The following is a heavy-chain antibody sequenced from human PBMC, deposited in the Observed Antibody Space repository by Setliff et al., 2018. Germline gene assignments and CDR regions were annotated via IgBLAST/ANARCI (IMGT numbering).Heavy chain of an antibody. D-gene: IGHD5-18*01. V-gene: IGHV4-4*08. CDR1: GGSINNYY. CDR2: IDTSGST. J-gene: IGHJ6*03. CDR3: ARMGTDYIMTRVNSYQYYFYMDV. Sequence: PSETLSLTCTVSGGSINNYYWSWIRQSPGKGLEWIGYIDTSGSTDYNPSLKSRVTISVDRSKNQVFLRMTSVTAADTSFYYCARMGTDYIMTRVNSYQYYFYMDVWGKGTTVTVSS.